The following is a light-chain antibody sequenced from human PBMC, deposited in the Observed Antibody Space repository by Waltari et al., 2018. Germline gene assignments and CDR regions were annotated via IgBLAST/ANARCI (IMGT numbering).Light chain of an antibody. CDR3: QQYGSSPPYT. CDR1: QSVSSSY. J-gene: IGKJ2*01. CDR2: GAS. V-gene: IGKV3-20*01. Sequence: VLTQSPGTLSLSPGERATLSCRARQSVSSSYLIWYQQKPGQAPRPLIYGASSRATGIPDRFSGSGSGTDFTLTISRLEPEDFAVYYCQQYGSSPPYTFGQGTKLEIK.